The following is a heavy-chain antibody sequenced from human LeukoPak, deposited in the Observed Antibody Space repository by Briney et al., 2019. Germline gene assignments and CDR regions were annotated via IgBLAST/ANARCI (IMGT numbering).Heavy chain of an antibody. J-gene: IGHJ3*02. CDR3: ARERYSTIDNDSLDM. CDR1: GFTFGSYH. V-gene: IGHV3-21*01. CDR2: IGSRGNFI. Sequence: GGSLRLSCVVSGFTFGSYHMNWVRQAPGRGLEWVSSIGSRGNFIYYADSVKGRFTISRDNAKNSLFLQMNSLRAEDTAVYFCARERYSTIDNDSLDMWGQGTMVTVSS. D-gene: IGHD3-9*01.